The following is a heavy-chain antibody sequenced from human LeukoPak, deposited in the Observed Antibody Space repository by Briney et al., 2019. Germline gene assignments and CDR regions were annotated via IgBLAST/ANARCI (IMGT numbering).Heavy chain of an antibody. J-gene: IGHJ3*02. V-gene: IGHV3-48*01. CDR3: ARRSYSHDAFDI. Sequence: PGGSLRLSCAASGFTFSTYSMNWVRRAPGKGLKWVSYISSSSTTIYFADSVKGRFTISRDNAKNSLYLQMNSLRAEDTAVYHCARRSYSHDAFDIWGQGSMVTVSS. D-gene: IGHD2-21*01. CDR1: GFTFSTYS. CDR2: ISSSSTTI.